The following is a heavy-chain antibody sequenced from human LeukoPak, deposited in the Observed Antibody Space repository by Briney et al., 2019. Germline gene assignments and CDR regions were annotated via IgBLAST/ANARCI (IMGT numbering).Heavy chain of an antibody. Sequence: GSSVKVSCKASGGTLTYYALSWVRQAPGQGLEWLGGIMPLFGSAKYAQTFQGRVTITTDDSRSTAYMELSSLRSEDTAVYYCATGMENTLYYMDFWGKGTSVTVSS. CDR1: GGTLTYYA. V-gene: IGHV1-69*05. CDR2: IMPLFGSA. J-gene: IGHJ6*03. CDR3: ATGMENTLYYMDF. D-gene: IGHD1/OR15-1a*01.